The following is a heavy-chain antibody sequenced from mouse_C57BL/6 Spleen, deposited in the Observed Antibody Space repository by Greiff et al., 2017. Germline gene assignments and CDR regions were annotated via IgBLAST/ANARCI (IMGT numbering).Heavy chain of an antibody. D-gene: IGHD1-1*01. V-gene: IGHV1-69*01. CDR3: ARRVVSYFDY. CDR1: GYTFTSYW. J-gene: IGHJ2*01. CDR2: IDPSDSYT. Sequence: VQLQQSGAELVMPGASVKLSCKASGYTFTSYWMHWVKQRPGQGLEWIGEIDPSDSYTNYNQKFKGKSTLTVDKSSSTAYMQLSSLTSEDSAVXYCARRVVSYFDYWGQGTTLTVSS.